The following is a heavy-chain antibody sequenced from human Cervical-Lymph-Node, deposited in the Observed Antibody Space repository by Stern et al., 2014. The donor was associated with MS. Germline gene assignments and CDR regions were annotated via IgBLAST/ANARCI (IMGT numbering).Heavy chain of an antibody. CDR1: GGTFSSYA. V-gene: IGHV1-69*01. Sequence: QVQLVESGAEVKKPGSSVKVSCKASGGTFSSYAISWVRQAPGQGLEWMGGIIPIFGTANYAQKFPGRVTITADESTSTAYMELSSLRSEDTAVYYCARDDGNDSSGYYSPFDYWGQGTLVTVSS. CDR3: ARDDGNDSSGYYSPFDY. CDR2: IIPIFGTA. J-gene: IGHJ4*02. D-gene: IGHD3-22*01.